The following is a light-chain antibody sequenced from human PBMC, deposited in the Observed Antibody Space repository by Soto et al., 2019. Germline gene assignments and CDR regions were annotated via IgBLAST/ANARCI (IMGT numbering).Light chain of an antibody. Sequence: DIHMTQSPSTLPASVGDRVTITCRASQSISNWLAWYQQKPGKAPNLLIYDASSLQSGVPSRFSGSGFGTEFTLTISSLQPGDFATYYCQQYSSRSTFGQGTKGDNK. CDR1: QSISNW. CDR2: DAS. V-gene: IGKV1-5*01. J-gene: IGKJ1*01. CDR3: QQYSSRST.